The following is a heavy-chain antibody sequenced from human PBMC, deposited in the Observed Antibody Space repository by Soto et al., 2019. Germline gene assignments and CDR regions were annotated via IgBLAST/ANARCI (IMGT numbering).Heavy chain of an antibody. CDR3: VRDTYFSDSSSYTRCFDF. D-gene: IGHD3-22*01. Sequence: VQLVESGGGLVQPGGSLRLSCSVSGFTLSDHYIDWVRQAPGKGLEGVGRSRNQANGYSTIYAASVKGRFTTSRDDSKNLVYLQMESLRTEDTAVYYCVRDTYFSDSSSYTRCFDFWGQGALVTVSS. CDR1: GFTLSDHY. J-gene: IGHJ4*02. CDR2: SRNQANGYST. V-gene: IGHV3-72*01.